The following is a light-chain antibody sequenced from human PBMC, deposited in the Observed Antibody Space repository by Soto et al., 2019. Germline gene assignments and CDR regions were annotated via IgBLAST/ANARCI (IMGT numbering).Light chain of an antibody. V-gene: IGKV1-17*03. CDR2: AAS. CDR1: QDISNY. J-gene: IGKJ3*01. CDR3: LQHITYPFT. Sequence: DIQMTQSPSAMSAYVGDRVTIICRASQDISNYLVWFQQKPGKVPKRLIYAASSFQSGVPSRFIGSGSGTEFTLTISSLQPEDFATYYCLQHITYPFTFGPGTKVDIK.